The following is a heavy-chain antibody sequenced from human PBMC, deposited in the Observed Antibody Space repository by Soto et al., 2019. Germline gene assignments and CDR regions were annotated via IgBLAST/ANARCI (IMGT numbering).Heavy chain of an antibody. J-gene: IGHJ4*02. CDR2: INHSGST. D-gene: IGHD3-10*01. CDR1: GGSFSGYY. V-gene: IGHV4-34*01. CDR3: ARGIITMVRGVVLYYFDY. Sequence: QVQLQQWGAGLLKPSETLSLTCAVYGGSFSGYYWSWIRQPPGKGLEWIGEINHSGSTNYNPSPKSRVTISVDTSKNQFSLKLSSVTAADTAVYYCARGIITMVRGVVLYYFDYWGQGTLVTVSS.